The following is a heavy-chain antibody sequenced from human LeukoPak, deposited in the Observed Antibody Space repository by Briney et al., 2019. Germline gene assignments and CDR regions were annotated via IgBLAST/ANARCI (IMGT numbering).Heavy chain of an antibody. D-gene: IGHD2-2*01. CDR2: IYYSGST. CDR3: ARADIVVVPAAAFMDV. V-gene: IGHV4-39*01. Sequence: SETLSLTCTVSGGSISSSSYYWGWIRQPPGKGLEWIGSIYYSGSTYYNPSLKSRVTISVDTSKNQFSLKLSSVTAADTAVYYCARADIVVVPAAAFMDVWGQGTTVTVSS. CDR1: GGSISSSSYY. J-gene: IGHJ6*02.